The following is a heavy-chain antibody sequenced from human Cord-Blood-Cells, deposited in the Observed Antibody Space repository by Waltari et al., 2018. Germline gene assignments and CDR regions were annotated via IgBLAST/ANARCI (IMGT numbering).Heavy chain of an antibody. J-gene: IGHJ4*02. Sequence: QVQLVQSGAAVKKPGSSVKVSCQASGGPFSSHATRRVRQAPGQGLEWMGGIIPILGTANYAQKFQGRVTITADESTSTAYMELSSLRSEDTAVYYCARQTGYRGSYPDYWGQGTLVTVSS. CDR3: ARQTGYRGSYPDY. CDR1: GGPFSSHA. D-gene: IGHD1-26*01. CDR2: IIPILGTA. V-gene: IGHV1-69*01.